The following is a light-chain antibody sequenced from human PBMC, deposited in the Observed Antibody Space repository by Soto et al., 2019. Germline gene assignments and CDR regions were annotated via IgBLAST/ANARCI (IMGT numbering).Light chain of an antibody. V-gene: IGKV3-20*01. CDR1: QSVSSSY. Sequence: EIVLTQSPGTLSLSPGERATLSCRASQSVSSSYLAWYQQKPGQAPRPLIYGASSRAIGIPDRFSGSGSGTDFTLTISRLEPADFAVYYCQQYGSSPWTFGQGTKVHIK. J-gene: IGKJ1*01. CDR2: GAS. CDR3: QQYGSSPWT.